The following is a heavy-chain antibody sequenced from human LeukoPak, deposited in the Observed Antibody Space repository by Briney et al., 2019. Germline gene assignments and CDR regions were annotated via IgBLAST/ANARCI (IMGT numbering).Heavy chain of an antibody. CDR3: ARVRVTGYSNFAY. J-gene: IGHJ4*02. Sequence: QSGGSLRLSCAASGFTVSSNYMSWVRQAPGKGLEWVSVIYSGGSTYYADSVKGRFTISRDNSKNTLYLQMSSLRAEDTAVYYRARVRVTGYSNFAYWGQGTLVTVSS. CDR1: GFTVSSNY. V-gene: IGHV3-53*01. D-gene: IGHD3-9*01. CDR2: IYSGGST.